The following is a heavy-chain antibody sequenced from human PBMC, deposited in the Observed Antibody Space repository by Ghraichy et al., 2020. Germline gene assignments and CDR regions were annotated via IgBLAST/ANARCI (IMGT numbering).Heavy chain of an antibody. CDR2: IYWDGDE. J-gene: IGHJ4*02. D-gene: IGHD3-10*01. CDR3: AHSPNYGLFDY. Sequence: SGPTLVKPTQTLTLTCTFSGFSLSTNGEGVGWIRQPPGKALEWLALIYWDGDERYSPSLKSRLTITKDTSKNHVVLTMTNMNPVDTATYFCAHSPNYGLFDYWGQGTLVTVSS. CDR1: GFSLSTNGEG. V-gene: IGHV2-5*02.